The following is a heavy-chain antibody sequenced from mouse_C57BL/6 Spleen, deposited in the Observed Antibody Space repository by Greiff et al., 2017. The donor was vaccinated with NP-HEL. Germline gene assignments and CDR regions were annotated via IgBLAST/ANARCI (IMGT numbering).Heavy chain of an antibody. CDR2: IYPGDGDT. CDR3: ARSSLITTVVAIDY. Sequence: QVQLQQSGAELVKPGASVKISCKASGYAFSSYWMNWVKQRPGKGLEWIGQIYPGDGDTNYNGKFKGKATLTADKSSSTAYMQLSSLTSEDSAVYFCARSSLITTVVAIDYWGQGTTLTVSS. CDR1: GYAFSSYW. V-gene: IGHV1-80*01. J-gene: IGHJ2*01. D-gene: IGHD1-1*01.